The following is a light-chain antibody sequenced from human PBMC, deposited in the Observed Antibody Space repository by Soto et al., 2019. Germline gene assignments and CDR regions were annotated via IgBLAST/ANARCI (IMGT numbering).Light chain of an antibody. Sequence: DIQLTQSPSFLSASVGDRVTITCRASQGISDYLAWYQQKPGKAPKLLIYAASTFKSGVPLSFSGSGSGTEFAFTISSLQPEDFATDYCQQLNSYPLTFGGGTEVEMK. CDR2: AAS. CDR3: QQLNSYPLT. V-gene: IGKV1-9*01. CDR1: QGISDY. J-gene: IGKJ4*01.